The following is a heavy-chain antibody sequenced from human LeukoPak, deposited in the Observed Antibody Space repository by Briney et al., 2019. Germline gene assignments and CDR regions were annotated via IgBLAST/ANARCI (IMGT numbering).Heavy chain of an antibody. Sequence: ASVKVSCKASGYTFTGYYMHWVRQAPGQGLEWMGWINPNSGGTNYAQKFQGGVTMTRDTSISTAYMELSRLRSDDTAVYYCARASITIFGVVQPLFDYWGQGTLVTVSS. CDR2: INPNSGGT. J-gene: IGHJ4*02. V-gene: IGHV1-2*02. D-gene: IGHD3-3*01. CDR3: ARASITIFGVVQPLFDY. CDR1: GYTFTGYY.